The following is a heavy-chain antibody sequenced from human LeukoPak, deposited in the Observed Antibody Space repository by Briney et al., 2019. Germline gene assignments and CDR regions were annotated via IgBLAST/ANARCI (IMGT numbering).Heavy chain of an antibody. CDR1: GYTFISYF. J-gene: IGHJ4*02. V-gene: IGHV1-46*01. D-gene: IGHD1-7*01. CDR2: INPNGGDT. CDR3: ARALNWSYDY. Sequence: ASVKVSCKASGYTFISYFIHWVRQAPGQGLEWMGMINPNGGDTSYSQNFQGRVTMTTDTSTSTVYMELSSLRSEDTALYYCARALNWSYDYWGQGTLVTVSS.